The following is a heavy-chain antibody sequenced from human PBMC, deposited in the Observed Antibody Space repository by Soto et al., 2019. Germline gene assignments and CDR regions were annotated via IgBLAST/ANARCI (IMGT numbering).Heavy chain of an antibody. CDR2: INPNSGGT. CDR1: GYTFTGYY. CDR3: ARSSGYDAYYFDY. J-gene: IGHJ4*02. D-gene: IGHD5-12*01. Sequence: GASVKVSCEASGYTFTGYYMHWVRQAPGQGLEWMGWINPNSGGTNYAQKFQGWVTMTRDTSISTAYMELSRLRSDDTAVYYCARSSGYDAYYFDYWGQGTLVTSPQ. V-gene: IGHV1-2*04.